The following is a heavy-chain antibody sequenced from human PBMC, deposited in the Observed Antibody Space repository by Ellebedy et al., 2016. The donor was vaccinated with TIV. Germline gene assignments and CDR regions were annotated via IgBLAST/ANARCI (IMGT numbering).Heavy chain of an antibody. V-gene: IGHV1-2*02. Sequence: ASVKVSCKASGYTFTGYYMHWVRQAPGQGLEWMAWINPNSGGTKYAQQSQGRVTLNRDTSINTAYMELSSLRSDDTAVYYCTRGFSIAVAGNWFDPWGQGTLVTVSS. D-gene: IGHD6-19*01. CDR1: GYTFTGYY. J-gene: IGHJ5*02. CDR3: TRGFSIAVAGNWFDP. CDR2: INPNSGGT.